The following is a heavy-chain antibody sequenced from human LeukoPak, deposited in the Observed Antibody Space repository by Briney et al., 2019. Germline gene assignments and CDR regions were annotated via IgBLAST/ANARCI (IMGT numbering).Heavy chain of an antibody. Sequence: PGGSLRLSCAASGFTFSSYEMNWVRQAPGKGLEWVSYISSSGSTIYYADSVKGRFTISRDNAKNSLYLQMNSLRAEDTAVYYCARGSVYYYDSSGHCGYWGQGTLVTLSS. J-gene: IGHJ4*02. D-gene: IGHD3-22*01. V-gene: IGHV3-48*03. CDR2: ISSSGSTI. CDR1: GFTFSSYE. CDR3: ARGSVYYYDSSGHCGY.